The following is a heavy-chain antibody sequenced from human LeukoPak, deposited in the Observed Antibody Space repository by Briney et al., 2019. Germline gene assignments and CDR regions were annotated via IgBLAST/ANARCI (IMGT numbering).Heavy chain of an antibody. Sequence: GGSLRLSCAASGFSFSRYDIHWVRQAPGKGLGWVVFVRFDGSNKNYADSVKGRFTISRDNFMSTVYLQMNSLRAEDTAVYYCAKDRQTITIFGVVNTPRANFDYWGQGTLVTVSS. CDR2: VRFDGSNK. CDR1: GFSFSRYD. D-gene: IGHD3-3*01. J-gene: IGHJ4*02. CDR3: AKDRQTITIFGVVNTPRANFDY. V-gene: IGHV3-30*02.